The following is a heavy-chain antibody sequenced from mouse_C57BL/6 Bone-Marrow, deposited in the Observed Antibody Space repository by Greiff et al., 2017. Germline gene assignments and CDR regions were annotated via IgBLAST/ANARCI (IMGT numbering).Heavy chain of an antibody. D-gene: IGHD1-1*01. CDR2: IDPENGDT. CDR1: GFNIKDDY. V-gene: IGHV14-4*01. J-gene: IGHJ3*01. CDR3: TVYGSSSFAY. Sequence: VQLQQSGAELVRPGASVKLSCTASGFNIKDDYMHWVKQRPEQGLEWIGWIDPENGDTEYASKFQGKATITADPSSNTAYLQLSSLTSEDTAVYYCTVYGSSSFAYWGQGTLVTVSA.